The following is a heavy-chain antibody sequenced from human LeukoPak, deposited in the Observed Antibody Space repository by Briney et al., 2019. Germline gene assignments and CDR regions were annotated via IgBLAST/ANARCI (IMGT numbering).Heavy chain of an antibody. CDR1: GYSFTSFH. J-gene: IGHJ3*02. V-gene: IGHV1-8*03. D-gene: IGHD3/OR15-3a*01. CDR3: ARRGLVAGIYDLVYGFDI. CDR2: MNPNTGNT. Sequence: SVKVSCKAAGYSFTSFHINWVRQAPGQGPEWMGWMNPNTGNTGFAQKFQGRLTITQNSPTSTVYMELNSLTSDDTAVYYCARRGLVAGIYDLVYGFDIWGQGTMVTVSS.